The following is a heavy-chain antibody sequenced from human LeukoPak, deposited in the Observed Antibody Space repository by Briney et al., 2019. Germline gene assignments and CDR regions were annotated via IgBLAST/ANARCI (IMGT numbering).Heavy chain of an antibody. V-gene: IGHV3-23*01. CDR1: GFTFSNYA. CDR3: ARVRCSRASCYPNWFDP. Sequence: PGGSLRLSCAASGFTFSNYAMSWVRQAPGKGLEWVSTVSGAGESTYYADSVKGRFTISRDNSKSTLYLQMISLRAGDTAVYYCARVRCSRASCYPNWFDPWGQGTLVTVSS. D-gene: IGHD2-2*01. J-gene: IGHJ5*02. CDR2: VSGAGEST.